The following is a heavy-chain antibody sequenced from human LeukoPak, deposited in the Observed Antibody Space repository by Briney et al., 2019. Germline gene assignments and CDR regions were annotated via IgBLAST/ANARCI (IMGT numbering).Heavy chain of an antibody. J-gene: IGHJ4*02. V-gene: IGHV1-3*01. Sequence: KFQGRVTITRDTSASTAYMELSSLRSEDTAVYYCARYLVGATTVWFDYWGQGTLVTVSS. CDR3: ARYLVGATTVWFDY. D-gene: IGHD1-26*01.